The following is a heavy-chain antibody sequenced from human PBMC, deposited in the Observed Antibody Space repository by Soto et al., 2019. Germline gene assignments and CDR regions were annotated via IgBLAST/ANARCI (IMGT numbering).Heavy chain of an antibody. Sequence: GASVKVSCKASGGTFSSYAISWVRQAPGQGLEWMGGIIPIFGTANYAQKFQGRVTITADESTSTAYMELSSLRSEDTAMYYCARGLSGASAYFDYWGQGTLVTVSS. CDR3: ARGLSGASAYFDY. D-gene: IGHD3-10*01. CDR2: IIPIFGTA. J-gene: IGHJ4*02. V-gene: IGHV1-69*13. CDR1: GGTFSSYA.